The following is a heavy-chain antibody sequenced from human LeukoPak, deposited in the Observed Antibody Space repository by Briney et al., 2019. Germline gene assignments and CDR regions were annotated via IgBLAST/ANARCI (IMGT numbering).Heavy chain of an antibody. V-gene: IGHV3-53*01. CDR2: IYSGGST. CDR1: GFTVSSNY. J-gene: IGHJ4*02. Sequence: GGSLRLSCAASGFTVSSNYMSWVRQAPGKGLEWVSVIYSGGSTYYADSVKGRFTISRDNSKNTLYLQMNSLRAEDTAVYYCARTKSGSYLIDYWGQGTLVTVSS. CDR3: ARTKSGSYLIDY. D-gene: IGHD1-26*01.